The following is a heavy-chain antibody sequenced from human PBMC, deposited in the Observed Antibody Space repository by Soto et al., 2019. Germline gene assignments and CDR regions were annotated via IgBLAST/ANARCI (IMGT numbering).Heavy chain of an antibody. D-gene: IGHD5-18*01. V-gene: IGHV1-69*06. CDR3: AIRGGYSYGFYSSYGMDV. CDR2: IIPIFGTA. Sequence: SVKVSCKASGGTFSSYAISWVRQAPGQGLEWMGGIIPIFGTANYAQKFQGRGTITADKSTRTGYMELSSLRSEDTAVYYCAIRGGYSYGFYSSYGMDVWGQGTTVTVSS. J-gene: IGHJ6*02. CDR1: GGTFSSYA.